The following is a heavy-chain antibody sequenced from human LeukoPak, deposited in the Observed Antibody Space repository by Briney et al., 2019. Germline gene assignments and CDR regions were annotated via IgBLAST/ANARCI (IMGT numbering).Heavy chain of an antibody. D-gene: IGHD3-10*01. CDR1: GGSISSYY. CDR3: ASIQWFGDSIRRWYLDY. CDR2: IYYSGST. Sequence: SETLPLTCTVSGGSISSYYWSWIRQPPGKGLEWIGYIYYSGSTNYNPSLRSRVTISVDTSKNQFSLKLSSVTAADTAVYYCASIQWFGDSIRRWYLDYWGQGTLVTVSS. J-gene: IGHJ4*02. V-gene: IGHV4-59*08.